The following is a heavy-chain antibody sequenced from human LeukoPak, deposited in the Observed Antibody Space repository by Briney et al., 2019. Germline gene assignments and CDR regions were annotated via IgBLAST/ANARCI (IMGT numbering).Heavy chain of an antibody. J-gene: IGHJ6*02. D-gene: IGHD3-16*01. CDR1: GFTFSTYW. V-gene: IGHV3-7*01. CDR2: MKGDGSEK. CDR3: ARPAYTAAYDL. Sequence: GGSLRLSCVASGFTFSTYWMTWVRQAPGKGLEWVANMKGDGSEKHYVDSVKGRFTISRDNARNSLYLEMNSLRAEDSAVYYCARPAYTAAYDLWGQGTTVTVSS.